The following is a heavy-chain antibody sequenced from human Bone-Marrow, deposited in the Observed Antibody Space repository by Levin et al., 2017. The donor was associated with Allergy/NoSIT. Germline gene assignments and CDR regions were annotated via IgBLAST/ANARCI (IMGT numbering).Heavy chain of an antibody. CDR2: VYHSGTT. CDR3: ARAGETDYYDRSGYFDFDS. J-gene: IGHJ4*02. V-gene: IGHV4-59*01. D-gene: IGHD3-22*01. CDR1: GDSSSTKF. Sequence: TSETLSLSCTVSGDSSSTKFWAWIRQPPGKGLEWIGYVYHSGTTTYNPSLQSRVTISLDKSKRQFTLNLNSVTAADTAVYFCARAGETDYYDRSGYFDFDSWGQGTLVTVSS.